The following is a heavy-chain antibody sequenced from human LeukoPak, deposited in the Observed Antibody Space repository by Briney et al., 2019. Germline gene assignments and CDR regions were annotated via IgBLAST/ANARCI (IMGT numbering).Heavy chain of an antibody. J-gene: IGHJ4*02. Sequence: GGSLRLSCADSGFTFGNHGMSWVRQAPGKGPEWVSFINSDGTTFYGDSVKGRFTTSRDNSKNTLYLQMNSLRADDTALYFCAARSPVHVPGTIHYWGQGTLVTVSS. V-gene: IGHV3-23*01. D-gene: IGHD6-19*01. CDR1: GFTFGNHG. CDR3: AARSPVHVPGTIHY. CDR2: INSDGTT.